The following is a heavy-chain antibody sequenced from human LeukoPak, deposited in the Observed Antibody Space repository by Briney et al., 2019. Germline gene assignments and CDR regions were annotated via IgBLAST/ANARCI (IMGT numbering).Heavy chain of an antibody. Sequence: GESLKISCKGSGYSFTSYWISWVRQMPGKGLEWMGRIDPRDSYTNYSPSFQGHVTISADKSISTAYLQWSSLKASDTAMYYCARATDGYKYFDYWGQGTLVTVSS. D-gene: IGHD5-24*01. CDR3: ARATDGYKYFDY. J-gene: IGHJ4*02. CDR1: GYSFTSYW. CDR2: IDPRDSYT. V-gene: IGHV5-10-1*01.